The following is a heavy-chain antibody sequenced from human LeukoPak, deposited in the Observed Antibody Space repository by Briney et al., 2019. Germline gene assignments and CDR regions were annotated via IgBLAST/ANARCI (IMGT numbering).Heavy chain of an antibody. Sequence: GRSLRLSCAASGFTFSSYAMHWVRQAPGKGLEWVAVISYDGSNKYYADSVKGRFTISRDNSKNTLYLQMNSLRAEDTAVYYCARPLEYRSYYFDYWGQGTLVTVSS. D-gene: IGHD2-2*01. CDR2: ISYDGSNK. CDR1: GFTFSSYA. V-gene: IGHV3-30-3*01. CDR3: ARPLEYRSYYFDY. J-gene: IGHJ4*02.